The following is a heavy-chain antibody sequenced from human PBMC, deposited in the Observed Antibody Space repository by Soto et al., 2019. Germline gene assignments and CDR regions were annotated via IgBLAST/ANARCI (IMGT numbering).Heavy chain of an antibody. CDR2: INHSGST. V-gene: IGHV4-34*01. D-gene: IGHD6-13*01. J-gene: IGHJ5*02. Sequence: QVQLQQWGAGLLKPSETLSITCAVYGGSFSGYYWSWIRQPPGKGLEWIGEINHSGSTSYNPSLKSRVTISVDTSKNQFSLKLSSVTAADTAVYYCARVGRSSSRYGMGWFDPWGQGTLVTVSS. CDR1: GGSFSGYY. CDR3: ARVGRSSSRYGMGWFDP.